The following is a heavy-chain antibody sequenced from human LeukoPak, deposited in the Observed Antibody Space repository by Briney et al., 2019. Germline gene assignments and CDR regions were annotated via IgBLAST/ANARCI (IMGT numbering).Heavy chain of an antibody. D-gene: IGHD5-24*01. CDR1: GFTVSSNY. Sequence: SGGSLRLSCAASGFTVSSNYMSWVRQAPGKGLEWVSVIYSGGSTYYADSVKGRFTISRDNSKNTLYLQMNSLRAEDTAVYYCARDRDGYNSIFDYWGQGTLVTVSS. J-gene: IGHJ4*02. V-gene: IGHV3-66*01. CDR2: IYSGGST. CDR3: ARDRDGYNSIFDY.